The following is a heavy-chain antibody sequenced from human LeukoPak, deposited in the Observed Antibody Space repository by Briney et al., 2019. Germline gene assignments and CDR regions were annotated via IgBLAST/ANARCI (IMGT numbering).Heavy chain of an antibody. CDR3: SRGGQVVLWFGGLLLEGNWFDP. CDR1: GFTFSSYD. CDR2: IGTAGDT. J-gene: IGHJ5*02. V-gene: IGHV3-13*04. D-gene: IGHD3-10*01. Sequence: GGSLRLSCAASGFTFSSYDTHWVRHATGKGLEWVSAIGTAGDTYYPGSVKGRFTISRENAKNSLYLQMNSRQAGDTSVYDCSRGGQVVLWFGGLLLEGNWFDPWGQGTRVSVST.